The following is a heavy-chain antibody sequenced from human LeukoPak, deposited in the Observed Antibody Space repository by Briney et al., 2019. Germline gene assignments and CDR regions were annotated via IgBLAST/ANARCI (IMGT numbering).Heavy chain of an antibody. CDR1: GGSLSGYY. J-gene: IGHJ6*02. Sequence: SETLSLTCAVYGGSLSGYYWSWIRQPPGKGLEWIGEINHSGSTNCNPSLKSRVTISVDTSKNQFSLKLSSVTAADTAVYYCARGVYYGSGSYSLYYGMDVWGQGTTVTVSS. CDR3: ARGVYYGSGSYSLYYGMDV. V-gene: IGHV4-34*01. CDR2: INHSGST. D-gene: IGHD3-10*01.